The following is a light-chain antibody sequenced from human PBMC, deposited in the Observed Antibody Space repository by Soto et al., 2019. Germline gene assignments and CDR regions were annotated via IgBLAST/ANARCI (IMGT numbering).Light chain of an antibody. CDR1: QSVTTR. V-gene: IGKV3-20*01. CDR2: GAS. Sequence: IVLTQSAGTLSLSPGERVTLACSASQSVTTRLAWYQHKPGQAPTLLMSGASNRASGVPVRFSGSGSGTDFTLTITRLEPEDFALYYCQQYGGSPITFGLGTRLEI. J-gene: IGKJ5*01. CDR3: QQYGGSPIT.